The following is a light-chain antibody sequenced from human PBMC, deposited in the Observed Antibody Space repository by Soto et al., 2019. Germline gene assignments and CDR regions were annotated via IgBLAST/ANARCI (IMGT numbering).Light chain of an antibody. J-gene: IGLJ1*01. Sequence: QSVLTQPPSVSGAPGQRVTISCTGSSSNIGAGSDVHWYQQLPGKAPKLLIYGNSNRPSGVPDRFSASKSGTSASLAITGLQAEDEADYYCQSYDISLGGPYVFGTGTKVTVL. V-gene: IGLV1-40*01. CDR1: SSNIGAGSD. CDR2: GNS. CDR3: QSYDISLGGPYV.